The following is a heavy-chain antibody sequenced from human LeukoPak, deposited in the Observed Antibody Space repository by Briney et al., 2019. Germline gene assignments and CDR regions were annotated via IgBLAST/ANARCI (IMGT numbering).Heavy chain of an antibody. Sequence: SETLSLTCAVYGGSFSGYYWSWIRQPPGKGLEWIGEINHSGSTNYNPSLKSRVTISVDTSKYQFSLKLSSVTAADTAVYYCARGPYYYGSGSYYTYWGQGTLVTVSS. CDR3: ARGPYYYGSGSYYTY. CDR1: GGSFSGYY. V-gene: IGHV4-34*01. CDR2: INHSGST. D-gene: IGHD3-10*01. J-gene: IGHJ4*02.